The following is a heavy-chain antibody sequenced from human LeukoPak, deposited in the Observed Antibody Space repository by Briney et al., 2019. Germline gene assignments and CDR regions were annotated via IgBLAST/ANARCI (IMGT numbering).Heavy chain of an antibody. CDR2: ISAYNGDT. Sequence: GASVKVSCKASGYTFTSHGISWVRQAPGQGLEWMDWISAYNGDTKYAQNLQGRVTLTTYTSTTTAYLELRSLTSDDTAVYYCARDPSNTSGWKTWFDPWGQGTLVTVSS. CDR3: ARDPSNTSGWKTWFDP. V-gene: IGHV1-18*01. D-gene: IGHD6-19*01. J-gene: IGHJ5*02. CDR1: GYTFTSHG.